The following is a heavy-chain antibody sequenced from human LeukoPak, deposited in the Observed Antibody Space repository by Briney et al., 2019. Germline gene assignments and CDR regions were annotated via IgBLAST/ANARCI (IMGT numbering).Heavy chain of an antibody. CDR3: ARALVTRLGAFDI. D-gene: IGHD1-26*01. CDR2: TKSDGSGT. V-gene: IGHV3-74*01. J-gene: IGHJ3*02. CDR1: GFTFSNDW. Sequence: GGSLRLSCAAAGFTFSNDWMHWVRQAPGKGLEWISRTKSDGSGTNYADSVKGRFTISRDNAQNTLYLQMNNLGVDDTAVYYCARALVTRLGAFDIWGQGTMVIVFS.